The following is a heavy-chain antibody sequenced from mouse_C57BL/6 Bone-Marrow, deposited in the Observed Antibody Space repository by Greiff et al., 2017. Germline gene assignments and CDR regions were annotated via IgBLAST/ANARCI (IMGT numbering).Heavy chain of an antibody. V-gene: IGHV1-63*01. J-gene: IGHJ1*03. CDR2: IYPGGGYT. D-gene: IGHD1-2*01. CDR3: ASRLVRDWYFDV. CDR1: GYTFTNYW. Sequence: VQRVESGAELVRPGTSVKMSCKASGYTFTNYWIGWAKQRPGHGLEWIGDIYPGGGYTYYNEKFKGKATLTADKSSSTAYMQFSSLTTEDSAIYYWASRLVRDWYFDVWGTGTTVTVSS.